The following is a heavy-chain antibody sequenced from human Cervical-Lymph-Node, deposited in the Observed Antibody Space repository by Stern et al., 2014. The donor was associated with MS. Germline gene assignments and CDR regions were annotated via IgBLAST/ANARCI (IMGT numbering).Heavy chain of an antibody. Sequence: QVQLGQWGAGLLNPSETLSLTCAVYGGSFSGYYWSWIRQPPGKGLEWIGEINHSGSTNYNPSLKSRVTISVDTSKNQFSLKLSSVTAADTAVYYCARGGNTAMVLFDYWGQGTLVTVSP. J-gene: IGHJ4*02. V-gene: IGHV4-34*01. CDR3: ARGGNTAMVLFDY. D-gene: IGHD5-18*01. CDR2: INHSGST. CDR1: GGSFSGYY.